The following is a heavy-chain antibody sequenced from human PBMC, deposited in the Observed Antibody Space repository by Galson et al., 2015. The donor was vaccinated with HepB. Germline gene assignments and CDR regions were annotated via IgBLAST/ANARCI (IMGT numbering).Heavy chain of an antibody. CDR1: GYTFTSYD. CDR2: MNPNSGET. Sequence: SVKVSCKASGYTFTSYDINWVRQATGQGLEWMGWMNPNSGETDYAQRFQGRVTMTRNTSISTAYMELSSLKSEDTAVYYCARRRPLRRFCSSTSCYYLDPWGQGTLVTVSS. CDR3: ARRRPLRRFCSSTSCYYLDP. J-gene: IGHJ5*02. V-gene: IGHV1-8*01. D-gene: IGHD2-2*01.